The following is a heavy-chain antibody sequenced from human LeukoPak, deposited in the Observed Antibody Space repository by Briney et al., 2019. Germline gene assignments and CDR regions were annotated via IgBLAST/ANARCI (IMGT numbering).Heavy chain of an antibody. CDR2: IYTSGST. CDR1: GGSISSYY. V-gene: IGHV4-4*07. CDR3: ARGMAVVAATDCGMDV. Sequence: SETLCLTCTVSGGSISSYYWSWIRQPAGKGLEWIGRIYTSGSTNYNPSLKSRVTMSVDTSKNQFSLKLSSVTTADTAVYYCARGMAVVAATDCGMDVWGQGTTVTVSS. D-gene: IGHD2-15*01. J-gene: IGHJ6*02.